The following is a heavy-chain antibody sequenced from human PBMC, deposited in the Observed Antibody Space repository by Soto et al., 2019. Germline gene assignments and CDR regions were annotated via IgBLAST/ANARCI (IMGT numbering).Heavy chain of an antibody. V-gene: IGHV1-69*08. CDR2: IIPILGIP. D-gene: IGHD2-15*01. Sequence: QVQLVQSGAEVKKPGSSVKVSCKASGGTFSSYTISWVRQAPGQGLEWMGRIIPILGIPTYAQKFQGRVTITADKSTSTAYMELSSLRSEDTAVYYCARDSGYXSGXXXQIXGPIDYWGQGTLVTVSS. CDR1: GGTFSSYT. J-gene: IGHJ4*02. CDR3: ARDSGYXSGXXXQIXGPIDY.